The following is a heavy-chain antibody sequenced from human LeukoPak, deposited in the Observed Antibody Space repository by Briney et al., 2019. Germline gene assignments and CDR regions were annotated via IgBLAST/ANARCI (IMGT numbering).Heavy chain of an antibody. CDR1: GGSIGSDDYY. J-gene: IGHJ5*02. Sequence: SETLSLTCTVSGGSIGSDDYYWSWLRQPPGKGLEWIGCIYYSGSTYYNPSLKSRVTISVDTSKNQFSLKLNSVTAADTAVYYCARGVERIFGVVTWFDPWGQGTPVTVSS. V-gene: IGHV4-30-4*01. D-gene: IGHD3-3*01. CDR2: IYYSGST. CDR3: ARGVERIFGVVTWFDP.